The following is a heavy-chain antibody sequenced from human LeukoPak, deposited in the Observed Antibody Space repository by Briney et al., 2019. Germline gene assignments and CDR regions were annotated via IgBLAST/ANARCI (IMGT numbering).Heavy chain of an antibody. CDR3: ARAKMGSCGSLDY. CDR2: IYYTGST. J-gene: IGHJ4*02. D-gene: IGHD3-22*01. Sequence: SETLSLTCTVSGGSISSYYWSWIRQPPGKGLEWIACIYYTGSTSYNPSLKSRVTISVDTSKNQFSLNLNSVTAADTAVYYCARAKMGSCGSLDYWGQGTLVTVSS. V-gene: IGHV4-59*01. CDR1: GGSISSYY.